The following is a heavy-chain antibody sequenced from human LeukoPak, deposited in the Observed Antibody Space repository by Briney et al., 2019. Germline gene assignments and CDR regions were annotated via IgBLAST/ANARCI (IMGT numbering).Heavy chain of an antibody. CDR3: ARERLGYYDRSGLDY. CDR1: GGSISSYY. Sequence: TSETLSLTXTVSGGSISSYYWNWIRQPPGKGLEWNGYIYYSGSTNYNPSLKSRVTTSVDTSKNQFSLKLSSVTAADTAVYYCARERLGYYDRSGLDYWGQGTLVTVSS. CDR2: IYYSGST. J-gene: IGHJ4*02. D-gene: IGHD3-22*01. V-gene: IGHV4-59*01.